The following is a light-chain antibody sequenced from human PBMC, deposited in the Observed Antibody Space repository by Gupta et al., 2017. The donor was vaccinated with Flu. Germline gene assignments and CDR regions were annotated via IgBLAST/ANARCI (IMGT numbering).Light chain of an antibody. CDR3: QSYDSSLSGVV. Sequence: QSVLTPPPSVSGAPGQRVTISCTGRSSNIGAGYDVHWYQQLPGTAPKLLIYGNSNRPSGGPDRFSGSNSGTSASLAITGLQAEDEADYYCQSYDSSLSGVVFGGGAKLTVL. J-gene: IGLJ2*01. CDR1: SSNIGAGYD. V-gene: IGLV1-40*01. CDR2: GNS.